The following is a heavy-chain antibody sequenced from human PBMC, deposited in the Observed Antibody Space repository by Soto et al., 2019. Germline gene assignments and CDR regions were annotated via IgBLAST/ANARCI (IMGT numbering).Heavy chain of an antibody. D-gene: IGHD6-13*01. Sequence: EVQLLESGGGLVQPGGSLRLSCAASGFTFSNYAMTWVRQAPGKGLEWVSVITGSGGGTYFVDSVKGRFTISRDNSKNTGYLQMDRLRAQDTAVYYCSKRPLTAAGFDYWGQGTLVTVSS. CDR2: ITGSGGGT. J-gene: IGHJ4*02. CDR1: GFTFSNYA. V-gene: IGHV3-23*01. CDR3: SKRPLTAAGFDY.